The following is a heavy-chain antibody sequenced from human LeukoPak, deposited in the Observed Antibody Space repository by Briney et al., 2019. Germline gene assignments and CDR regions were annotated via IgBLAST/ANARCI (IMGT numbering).Heavy chain of an antibody. CDR3: VKDLNWAFDY. J-gene: IGHJ4*02. CDR1: GFTFDKSP. V-gene: IGHV3-48*01. Sequence: GGSLRLSCAASGFTFDKSPMNWVRQAPGKGLEWISNIRDDSDGTTYADSVNGRFTISRDNAKNSLYLQINSLRAEDTAVYYCVKDLNWAFDYWGQGTLVTVSS. CDR2: IRDDSDGT. D-gene: IGHD3-16*01.